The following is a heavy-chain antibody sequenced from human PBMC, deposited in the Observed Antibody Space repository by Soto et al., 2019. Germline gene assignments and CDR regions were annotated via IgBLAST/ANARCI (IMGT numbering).Heavy chain of an antibody. Sequence: EEQLVESGGGLVQPGGSLRLSCAASGISFRSYWMNWVRQAPGKGLEWVANIKQDGSEKNYVDSVKGRFTISRDNTQKSLFLQMNSLRAEDTAVYYCATDGGYSGYDFFAKWGQGTLVSVSS. D-gene: IGHD5-12*01. V-gene: IGHV3-7*01. CDR1: GISFRSYW. CDR3: ATDGGYSGYDFFAK. J-gene: IGHJ4*02. CDR2: IKQDGSEK.